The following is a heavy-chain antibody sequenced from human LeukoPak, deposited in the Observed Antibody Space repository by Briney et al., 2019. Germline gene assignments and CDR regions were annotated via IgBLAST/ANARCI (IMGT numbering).Heavy chain of an antibody. CDR3: AIAVGPKQWLVSGFDY. Sequence: ASVKVSCKASGYTFTSYGISWVRQAPGQGLEWMGWISAYNGNTNYEQKLQRRVTMTTDTSKSTAYMELRSLRSDDTAVYYCAIAVGPKQWLVSGFDYWGQGTLVTVSS. J-gene: IGHJ4*02. V-gene: IGHV1-18*01. CDR2: ISAYNGNT. D-gene: IGHD6-19*01. CDR1: GYTFTSYG.